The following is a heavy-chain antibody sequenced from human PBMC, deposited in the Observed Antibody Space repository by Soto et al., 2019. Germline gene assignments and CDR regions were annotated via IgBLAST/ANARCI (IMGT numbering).Heavy chain of an antibody. CDR3: ARHSRDTVRDGMDV. CDR2: IYPGDSDT. V-gene: IGHV5-51*01. J-gene: IGHJ6*02. CDR1: VCSFNSYW. Sequence: GESLKISCKGSVCSFNSYWSGWVRQMPGKGLEWMGIIYPGDSDTRHSPSFQGQVTISADKSTSTAYLQWSSLKASDTAMYYCARHSRDTVRDGMDVWGQGTTVTVSS. D-gene: IGHD4-4*01.